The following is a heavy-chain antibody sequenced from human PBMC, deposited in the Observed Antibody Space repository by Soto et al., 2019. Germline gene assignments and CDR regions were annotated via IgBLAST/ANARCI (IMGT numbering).Heavy chain of an antibody. D-gene: IGHD2-15*01. CDR1: GYTFTSYD. CDR2: MNPNSDNT. V-gene: IGHV1-8*01. Sequence: QVQLVQSGAEVRKPGASVKVSCKASGYTFTSYDINWLRQTTGEGLVWMGWMNPNSDNTIYAPKFQGRVTMTPHTSTTTAYMELRSLTSDDTAVYYCAIVKDILNVTESIDSWGQGTLVTVSS. CDR3: AIVKDILNVTESIDS. J-gene: IGHJ4*02.